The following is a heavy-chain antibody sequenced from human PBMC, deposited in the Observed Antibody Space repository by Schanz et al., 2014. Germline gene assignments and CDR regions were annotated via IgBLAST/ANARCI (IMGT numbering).Heavy chain of an antibody. J-gene: IGHJ4*02. CDR1: GYTFVGYY. D-gene: IGHD6-13*01. Sequence: QVQLVQSGPEVKKPGASVRVSCQASGYTFVGYYIHWLRQAPGQGLEWMGWINPDSGDTNYVQNFQGRVTMTRDMSITTAYMDLSRLTSDDTAVYYCARVYRWQHILGHFDSWGQGSLVTVSS. V-gene: IGHV1-2*02. CDR3: ARVYRWQHILGHFDS. CDR2: INPDSGDT.